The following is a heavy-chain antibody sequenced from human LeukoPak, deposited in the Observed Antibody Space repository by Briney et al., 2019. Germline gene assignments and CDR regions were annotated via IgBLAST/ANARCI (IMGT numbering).Heavy chain of an antibody. CDR2: IYYSGST. D-gene: IGHD6-13*01. Sequence: PSETLSLTCTVSGGSISSYYWSWIRQPPGKGLEWLGYIYYSGSTNYNPSLKSRVTISVDTSKNQFSLKLSSVTAADTAVYYCARALGSSWYFYMGSHYYFDYWGQGTLVTVSS. J-gene: IGHJ4*02. CDR3: ARALGSSWYFYMGSHYYFDY. V-gene: IGHV4-59*01. CDR1: GGSISSYY.